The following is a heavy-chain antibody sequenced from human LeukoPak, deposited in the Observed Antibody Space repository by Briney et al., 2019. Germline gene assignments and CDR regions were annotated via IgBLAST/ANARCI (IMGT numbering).Heavy chain of an antibody. CDR3: ARDSIVNDYVWGSYRQISYFDY. V-gene: IGHV3-66*01. CDR1: GFTVSSNY. CDR2: IYSGGST. Sequence: GGSLRLSCAASGFTVSSNYMSWFRQAPGKGLEWVSVIYSGGSTYYADSVKGRFTISRDNSKNTLYLQMNSLRAEDTAVYYCARDSIVNDYVWGSYRQISYFDYWGQGTLVTVSS. J-gene: IGHJ4*02. D-gene: IGHD3-16*02.